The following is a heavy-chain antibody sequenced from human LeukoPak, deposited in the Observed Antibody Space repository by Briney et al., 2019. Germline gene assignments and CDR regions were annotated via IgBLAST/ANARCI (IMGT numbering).Heavy chain of an antibody. J-gene: IGHJ5*02. CDR2: IYYSWST. D-gene: IGHD1-1*01. CDR1: VGSISSYY. Sequence: PSETLSLTCTGSVGSISSYYWSWIRQPPGKGLERIGYIYYSWSTNYNPSLKSRVTISVDTSKSQFSLRLSSVTAADTAVYYCARNSTPGTNLNWFDPWGQGTLVTVSS. CDR3: ARNSTPGTNLNWFDP. V-gene: IGHV4-59*01.